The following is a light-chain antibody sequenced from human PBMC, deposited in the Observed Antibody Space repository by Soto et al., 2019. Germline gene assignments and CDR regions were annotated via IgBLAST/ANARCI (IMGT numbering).Light chain of an antibody. V-gene: IGLV2-14*03. J-gene: IGLJ1*01. CDR3: SSYTRSNTYV. CDR1: STDVGAYNY. Sequence: SVLTRPASVSGSPGESIAISCTGTSTDVGAYNYVSWYQQHPGKAPKLMIYDVTNRPSGVSDRFSGSKSGNTASLTISGLQAEDEGDYYCSSYTRSNTYVFGTGTKVTVL. CDR2: DVT.